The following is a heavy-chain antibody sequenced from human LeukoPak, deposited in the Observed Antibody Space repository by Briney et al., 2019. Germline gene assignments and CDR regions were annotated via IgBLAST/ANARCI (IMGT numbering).Heavy chain of an antibody. CDR3: TTREIVVEPALTSMVRGVLWRSDF. CDR2: FDPKEGKR. V-gene: IGHV1-24*01. D-gene: IGHD3-10*01. J-gene: IGHJ4*01. Sequence: ASVKVSCKVSGDNLTELSIHWVRQAPGKGLEWMGGFDPKEGKRVYAQNFQGRVTMTEDTSSGSAYMELNSLRSEDTGVYYCTTREIVVEPALTSMVRGVLWRSDFWGHGTLVTVSS. CDR1: GDNLTELS.